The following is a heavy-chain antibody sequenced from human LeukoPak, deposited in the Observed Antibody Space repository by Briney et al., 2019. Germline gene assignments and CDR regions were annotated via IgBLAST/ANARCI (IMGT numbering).Heavy chain of an antibody. J-gene: IGHJ4*02. CDR1: GGTFSSYA. V-gene: IGHV1-69*05. Sequence: GASVKVSCKASGGTFSSYAISWVRQAPGQGLEWMGGIIPIFGTANYAQKFQGRVTITTDESMSTAYMELSSLRSEDTAVYYCARDGARSNYGDYVGDYWGQGTLVTVSS. CDR3: ARDGARSNYGDYVGDY. D-gene: IGHD4-17*01. CDR2: IIPIFGTA.